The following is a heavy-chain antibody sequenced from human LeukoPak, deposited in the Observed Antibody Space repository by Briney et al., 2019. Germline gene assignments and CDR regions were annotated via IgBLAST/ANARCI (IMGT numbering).Heavy chain of an antibody. Sequence: GGSLRLSCAASGFTFNSFATSWVRQAPGKGLEWVSTISVTGGSTYYADSVRGRFTISRDNSQGTLYLQMNSLRGEDTAVYYCAKAPLVVVSQFDHWGQGSLVTVSS. D-gene: IGHD3-22*01. V-gene: IGHV3-23*01. CDR2: ISVTGGST. CDR3: AKAPLVVVSQFDH. CDR1: GFTFNSFA. J-gene: IGHJ4*02.